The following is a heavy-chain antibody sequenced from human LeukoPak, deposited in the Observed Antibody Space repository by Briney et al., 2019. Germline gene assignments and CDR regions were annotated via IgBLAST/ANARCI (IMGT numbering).Heavy chain of an antibody. V-gene: IGHV1-2*02. J-gene: IGHJ4*02. CDR2: INPNSGGT. D-gene: IGHD2-15*01. Sequence: ASVKVSCKASGYTFTGYYMHWVRQAPGQGLEWMGWINPNSGGTNYAQKFQGRVTMTRDTSISTAYMELSRLRSDDTAVYYCARDCSGGSSYSVRYWGQGTLVTVSS. CDR3: ARDCSGGSSYSVRY. CDR1: GYTFTGYY.